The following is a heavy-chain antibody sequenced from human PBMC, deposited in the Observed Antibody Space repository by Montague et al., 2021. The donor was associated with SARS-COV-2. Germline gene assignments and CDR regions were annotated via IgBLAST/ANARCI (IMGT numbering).Heavy chain of an antibody. CDR1: GFTFTSYA. J-gene: IGHJ4*02. Sequence: SLRLSCAASGFTFTSYAMHWVRQAPGKGLEWVAVISFDGTNKYYTDSVKGRFTISRDNSKHTLYLQMHSVRPEDTAVYYCARDQGGYSYNDYWGQGTLVTVSS. CDR3: ARDQGGYSYNDY. D-gene: IGHD5-18*01. V-gene: IGHV3-30-3*01. CDR2: ISFDGTNK.